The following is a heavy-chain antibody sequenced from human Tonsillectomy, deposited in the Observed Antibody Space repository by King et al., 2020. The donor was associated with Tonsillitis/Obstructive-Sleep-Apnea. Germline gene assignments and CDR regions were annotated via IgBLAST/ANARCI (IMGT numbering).Heavy chain of an antibody. V-gene: IGHV4-34*01. J-gene: IGHJ6*03. D-gene: IGHD3-16*01. CDR1: GGSLNGYF. CDR3: ARGERGGVDPGGKLGG. CDR2: INESGST. Sequence: VQLQQWGSGLLKPSETLSLTCAVYGGSLNGYFWTWIRQSPGKGLQWIGEINESGSTTYNPSLKSRVTLSLDMSRKQISLKVTSVTIADAAIYFCARGERGGVDPGGKLGGWGKGTKVNVSS.